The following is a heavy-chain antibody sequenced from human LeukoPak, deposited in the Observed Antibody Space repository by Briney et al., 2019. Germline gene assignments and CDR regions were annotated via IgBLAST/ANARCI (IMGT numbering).Heavy chain of an antibody. V-gene: IGHV4-39*07. CDR3: AAEGAAAGTGSGWFDP. J-gene: IGHJ5*02. D-gene: IGHD6-13*01. CDR1: GGSISSSSYY. Sequence: SETLSLTCTVSGGSISSSSYYWGWIRQPPGKGLEWIGSIYYSGSTNYNPSLKSRVTISVDTSKNQFSLKLSSVTAADTAVYYCAAEGAAAGTGSGWFDPWGQGTLVTVSS. CDR2: IYYSGST.